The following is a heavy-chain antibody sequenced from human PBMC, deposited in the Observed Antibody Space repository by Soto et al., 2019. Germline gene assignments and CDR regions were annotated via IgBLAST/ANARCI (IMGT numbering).Heavy chain of an antibody. D-gene: IGHD6-6*01. CDR3: ARPRRGSSSAGYDY. V-gene: IGHV4-39*01. J-gene: IGHJ4*02. Sequence: SETLSLTCTVSGGSISSSIYYWGWIRHPPGKGLEWIGSIYYSGSTYYNPSLKSRVTISVDTSKNQFSLKLSSVTAADTAVYYCARPRRGSSSAGYDYWGQGTLVTVSS. CDR2: IYYSGST. CDR1: GGSISSSIYY.